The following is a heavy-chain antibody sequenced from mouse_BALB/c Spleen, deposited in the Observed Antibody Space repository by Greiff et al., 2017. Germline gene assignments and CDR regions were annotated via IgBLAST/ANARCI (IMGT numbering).Heavy chain of an antibody. CDR3: VRDDYDYAMDY. CDR2: IRSKSNNYAT. D-gene: IGHD2-4*01. J-gene: IGHJ4*01. Sequence: EADGGLVQPKGSLKLSCAASGFTFNTNAMNWVRQAPGKGLEWVARIRSKSNNYATYYADSVKDRFTISRDDSQSMLYLQMNNLKTEDTAMYYCVRDDYDYAMDYWGQGTSVTVSS. V-gene: IGHV10S3*01. CDR1: GFTFNTNA.